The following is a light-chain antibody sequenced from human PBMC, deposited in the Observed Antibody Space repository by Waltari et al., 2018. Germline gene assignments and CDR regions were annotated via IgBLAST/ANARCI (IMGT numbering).Light chain of an antibody. V-gene: IGKV1-5*03. CDR2: KAS. Sequence: DIQMTQSPSTLSASVGDRVTITCRASQNINSWLAWYQQKPGKAPKLLIYKASSLESGVPSRFSGSGSGTEFTLTISSLQPDDLATYYCQQYESDSPFTFGHGTKVDIK. CDR3: QQYESDSPFT. CDR1: QNINSW. J-gene: IGKJ3*01.